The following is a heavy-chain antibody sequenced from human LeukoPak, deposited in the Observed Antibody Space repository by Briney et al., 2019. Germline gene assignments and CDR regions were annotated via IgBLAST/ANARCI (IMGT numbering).Heavy chain of an antibody. J-gene: IGHJ4*02. Sequence: SVKVSCKASGGTFSSYAISWVRQAPGQGLEWMGGIIPLFGTANYAQKFQGRVTITADESTSTAYLELSRLRFEDTAVYYCAREWNYESNGYFYYYWGQGTLVTVSS. CDR3: AREWNYESNGYFYYY. CDR1: GGTFSSYA. V-gene: IGHV1-69*13. CDR2: IIPLFGTA. D-gene: IGHD3-22*01.